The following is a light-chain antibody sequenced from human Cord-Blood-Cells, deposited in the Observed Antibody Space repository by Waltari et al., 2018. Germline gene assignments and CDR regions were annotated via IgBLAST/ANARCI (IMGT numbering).Light chain of an antibody. Sequence: DIQLTQSPSSLPASVGDRVTIPCRASQSTSSYLNWYQQKPRKARKLRIYAASRLDSGVTSRFRGSGSETDFTVIIRRLQPEGFSTYYCQQSYSTLYSFEEGTKLAIK. CDR2: AAS. CDR3: QQSYSTLYS. V-gene: IGKV1-39*01. CDR1: QSTSSY. J-gene: IGKJ2*03.